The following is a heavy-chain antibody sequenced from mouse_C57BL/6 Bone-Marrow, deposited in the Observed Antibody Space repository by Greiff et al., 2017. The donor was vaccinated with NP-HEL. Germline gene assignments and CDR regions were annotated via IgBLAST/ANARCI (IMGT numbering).Heavy chain of an antibody. CDR2: IHPDSGGT. Sequence: VQLQQPGAELVRPGASVKLSCTASGFYFKNDYMHWVKQRPEQGLEWIGMIHPDSGGTKYAEKFQGKATLTADTSSNTAYLQLSRLTSEDSAVFFCTKDYGSPDYFDYWGQGTTVTVSS. CDR3: TKDYGSPDYFDY. J-gene: IGHJ2*01. CDR1: GFYFKNDY. V-gene: IGHV14-4*01. D-gene: IGHD2-1*01.